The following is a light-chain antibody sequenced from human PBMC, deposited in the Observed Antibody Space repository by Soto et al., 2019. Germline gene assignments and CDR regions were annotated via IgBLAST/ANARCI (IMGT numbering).Light chain of an antibody. V-gene: IGLV2-8*01. CDR2: EVS. CDR3: AAWDDSLNEV. Sequence: QSVLTQPPSASGSPGQSVTISCTGTSSDVGGYNYVSWYQQHPGKAPKLMIYEVSKRPSGVPDRFSGSKSGNTASLTVSGLQADDEADYSCAAWDDSLNEVFGTGTKVTVL. J-gene: IGLJ1*01. CDR1: SSDVGGYNY.